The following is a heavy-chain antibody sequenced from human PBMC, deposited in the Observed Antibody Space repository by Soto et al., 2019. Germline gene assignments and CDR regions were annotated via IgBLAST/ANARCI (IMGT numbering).Heavy chain of an antibody. CDR2: ISRSSSTI. V-gene: IGHV3-48*02. Sequence: VGSLRLSCAASGFTLSNYSINWVRQAPGKGLEWVSYISRSSSTIYYADSVKGRFTISRDNAQSSLYLLMNSLRDEDTAVYYCARAGTGSGSYYYSFYGMDVWGQGTTVTVSS. CDR1: GFTLSNYS. D-gene: IGHD3-10*01. CDR3: ARAGTGSGSYYYSFYGMDV. J-gene: IGHJ6*02.